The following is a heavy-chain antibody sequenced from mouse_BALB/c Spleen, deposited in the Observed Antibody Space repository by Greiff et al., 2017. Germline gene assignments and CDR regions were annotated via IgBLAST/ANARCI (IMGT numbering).Heavy chain of an antibody. CDR3: ARGDYRDAMDY. J-gene: IGHJ4*01. D-gene: IGHD2-14*01. CDR2: ISYSGST. Sequence: EVQLQESGPGLVKPSQSLSLTCTVTGYSITSDYAWNWIRQFPGNKLEWMGYISYSGSTSYNPSLKSRISITRDTSKNQFFLQLNSVTTEDTATYYCARGDYRDAMDYWGQGTSVTVSS. V-gene: IGHV3-2*02. CDR1: GYSITSDYA.